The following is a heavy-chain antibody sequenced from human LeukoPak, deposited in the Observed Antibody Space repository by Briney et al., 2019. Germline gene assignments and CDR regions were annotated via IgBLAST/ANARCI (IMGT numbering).Heavy chain of an antibody. V-gene: IGHV3-7*01. CDR3: ARGFRGPSSGI. J-gene: IGHJ4*02. D-gene: IGHD3-10*01. CDR2: IQPDGSEQ. Sequence: GGSLRLSCAASGFIFSSHWMSWVRQAPGKGLEWVGNIQPDGSEQYPVDSVKGRFTISRDNARNSLFLQMNSLRAEDTAVYYCARGFRGPSSGIWGQGTLVIVSS. CDR1: GFIFSSHW.